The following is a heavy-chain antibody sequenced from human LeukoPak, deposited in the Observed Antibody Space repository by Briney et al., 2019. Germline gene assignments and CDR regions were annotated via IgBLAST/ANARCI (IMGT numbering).Heavy chain of an antibody. D-gene: IGHD3-9*01. J-gene: IGHJ3*02. CDR3: ARVFSRTVDAFDI. V-gene: IGHV4-38-2*02. CDR2: IYQSGST. Sequence: SETLSLTCSVSGYSISSGYYWGWIRQPPGKGLEWIGSIYQSGSTYYNPSFKSRVTISVDTSKNQFSLKLSSVTAAGTAVYYCARVFSRTVDAFDIWGQGTMVTVSS. CDR1: GYSISSGYY.